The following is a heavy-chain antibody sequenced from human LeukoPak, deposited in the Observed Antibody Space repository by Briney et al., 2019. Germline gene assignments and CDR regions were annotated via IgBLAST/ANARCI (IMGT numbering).Heavy chain of an antibody. D-gene: IGHD3-10*01. CDR3: ASAGVWPVDY. V-gene: IGHV3-7*01. CDR2: IKEDGSDK. Sequence: GGSLRLSCAASGFTFSISWMSWVRQAPGKGLEWVANIKEDGSDKYYVDSVKGRFTISRDNAKNSLYLQMNSLRAEDTAVYYCASAGVWPVDYWGQGILVTVSS. CDR1: GFTFSISW. J-gene: IGHJ4*02.